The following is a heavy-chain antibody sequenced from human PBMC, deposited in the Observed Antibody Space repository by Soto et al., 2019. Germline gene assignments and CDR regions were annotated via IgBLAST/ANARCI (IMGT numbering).Heavy chain of an antibody. CDR2: IYPGDSDT. CDR3: ARSGYSSSWYNWFDP. Sequence: GESLNISCKDSGYRFTSYCIGWVRQMPGKGLEWMGIIYPGDSDTRYSPSFQGQVTISADKSISTAYLQWSSLKASDTAMYYCARSGYSSSWYNWFDPWGQGTLVTVSS. D-gene: IGHD6-13*01. V-gene: IGHV5-51*01. J-gene: IGHJ5*02. CDR1: GYRFTSYC.